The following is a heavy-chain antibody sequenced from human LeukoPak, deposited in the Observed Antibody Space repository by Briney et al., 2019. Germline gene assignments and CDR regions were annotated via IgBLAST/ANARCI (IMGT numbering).Heavy chain of an antibody. D-gene: IGHD4/OR15-4a*01. CDR2: IKSKIEGGTT. CDR1: GFTFSHAW. CDR3: STNMVE. J-gene: IGHJ4*02. Sequence: GGSLRLSCAASGFTFSHAWMSWVRQAPGKGLEWVGRIKSKIEGGTTEYAAPVKGRFTISRDDSKNTLYLQMNSLKTEDTAVYYCSTNMVEWGQGTLVTVSS. V-gene: IGHV3-15*01.